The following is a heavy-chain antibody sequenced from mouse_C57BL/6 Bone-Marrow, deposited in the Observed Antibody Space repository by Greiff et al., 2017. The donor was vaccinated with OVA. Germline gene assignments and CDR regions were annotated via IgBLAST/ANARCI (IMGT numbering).Heavy chain of an antibody. CDR2: IDPENGDT. CDR3: TSGTLYFGY. D-gene: IGHD4-1*01. V-gene: IGHV14-4*01. CDR1: GFNIKDDY. J-gene: IGHJ2*01. Sequence: EVQLQQSGAELVRPGASVKLSCTASGFNIKDDYMHWVKQRHEQGLEWIGWIDPENGDTEYASKFQGKATITADTSSNTAYLQLSSLTSEDAAVYYFTSGTLYFGYWGTGPTLTVSS.